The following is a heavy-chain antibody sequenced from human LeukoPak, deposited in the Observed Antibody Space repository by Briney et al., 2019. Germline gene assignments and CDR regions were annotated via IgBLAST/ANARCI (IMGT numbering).Heavy chain of an antibody. Sequence: GGSLRLSCIASGFTFGDYGMSWVRQAPGKGLEWVGFIRSKGYGGTTEYAASVKGRFTISKDDSKSIASLQMNSLKSEDTAVYYCTKFSYYDSSCRRSFDYWGQGTLVTVSS. CDR1: GFTFGDYG. J-gene: IGHJ4*02. D-gene: IGHD3-22*01. CDR3: TKFSYYDSSCRRSFDY. V-gene: IGHV3-49*04. CDR2: IRSKGYGGTT.